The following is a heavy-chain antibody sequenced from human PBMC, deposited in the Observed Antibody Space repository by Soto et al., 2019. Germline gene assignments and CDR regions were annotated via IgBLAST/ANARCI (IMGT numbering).Heavy chain of an antibody. CDR3: ARDGGSFWSGNYYYGMDV. V-gene: IGHV3-53*01. J-gene: IGHJ6*02. CDR2: IYSGGST. CDR1: GFTVSSNY. D-gene: IGHD3-3*01. Sequence: GGSLRLSCAASGFTVSSNYMSWVRQAPGKGLEWVSVIYSGGSTYYADSVKGRFTISRDNSKNTLYLQMNSLRAEDTAVYYCARDGGSFWSGNYYYGMDVWGQGTTVTVSS.